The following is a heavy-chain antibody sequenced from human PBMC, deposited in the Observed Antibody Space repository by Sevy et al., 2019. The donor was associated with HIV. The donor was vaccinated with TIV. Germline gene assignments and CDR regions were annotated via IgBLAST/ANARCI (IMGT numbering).Heavy chain of an antibody. CDR1: GFTFSSYG. CDR3: ATRSRFVVVVTDAFDI. Sequence: GGSLRLSCAASGFTFSSYGMHWVRQAPGKGLEWVAVISYDGSNKYYADSVKGRFTISRDNSKNTLYLQMNSLRAEDTAVYYCATRSRFVVVVTDAFDIWGQGTMVTVSS. D-gene: IGHD2-15*01. V-gene: IGHV3-30*03. CDR2: ISYDGSNK. J-gene: IGHJ3*02.